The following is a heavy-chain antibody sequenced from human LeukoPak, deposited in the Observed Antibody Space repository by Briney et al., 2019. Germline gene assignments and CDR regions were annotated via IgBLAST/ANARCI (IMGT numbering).Heavy chain of an antibody. J-gene: IGHJ3*01. CDR2: IYYSGST. D-gene: IGHD6-13*01. CDR3: ATPSYSSSWGTIDV. V-gene: IGHV4-59*08. CDR1: GGSISYYY. Sequence: SETLSLTCTVSGGSISYYYWSWIRQPPGKGLEGLGYIYYSGSTTYNPSRKSRVTISVDTSKHHFSLNLTSVTAADTAVYCCATPSYSSSWGTIDVWGQGTMVTVSS.